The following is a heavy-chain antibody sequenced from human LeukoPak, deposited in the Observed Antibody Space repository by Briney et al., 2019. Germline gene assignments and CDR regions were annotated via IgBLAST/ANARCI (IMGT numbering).Heavy chain of an antibody. J-gene: IGHJ6*02. CDR1: GFTFSSYA. V-gene: IGHV3-30*04. CDR3: AREQKWELLGYYYYYGMDV. CDR2: MSYDGSNK. Sequence: GGSLRLSCAASGFTFSSYAMHWVRQAPGKGLEWVAVMSYDGSNKYYADSVKGRFTISRDNSKNTLYLQMNSLRAEDTAVYYCAREQKWELLGYYYYYGMDVWGQGTTVTVSS. D-gene: IGHD1-26*01.